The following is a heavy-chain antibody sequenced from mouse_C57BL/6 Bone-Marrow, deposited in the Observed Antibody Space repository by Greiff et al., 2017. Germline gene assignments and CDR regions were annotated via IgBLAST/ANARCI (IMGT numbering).Heavy chain of an antibody. D-gene: IGHD2-3*01. CDR3: ARYYDGYYYAMDY. V-gene: IGHV1-4*01. Sequence: QVQLKESGAELARPGASVKMSCKASGYTFTSYTMHWVQQRPGQGLEWIGYINPSSGYTKYNQKFKDKATLTADKSSSTAYMQLSSLTSEDSAVYYCARYYDGYYYAMDYWGQGTSVTVSS. J-gene: IGHJ4*01. CDR2: INPSSGYT. CDR1: GYTFTSYT.